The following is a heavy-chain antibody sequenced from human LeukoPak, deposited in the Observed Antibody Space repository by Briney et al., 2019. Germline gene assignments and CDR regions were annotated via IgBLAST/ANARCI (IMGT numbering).Heavy chain of an antibody. Sequence: GGSLRLSCGASGFTFSSHAMTWVRQAPGKGLEWVSAISISGDTTYYADAVKGRFTISRDNSKNTVYLQMDSLRAEDTAVYYCANEIRPNDYWGQGTLVTVSS. V-gene: IGHV3-23*01. CDR2: ISISGDTT. D-gene: IGHD4-17*01. CDR1: GFTFSSHA. J-gene: IGHJ4*02. CDR3: ANEIRPNDY.